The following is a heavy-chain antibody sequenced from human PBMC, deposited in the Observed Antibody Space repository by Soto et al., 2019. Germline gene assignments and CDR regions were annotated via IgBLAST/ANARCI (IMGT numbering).Heavy chain of an antibody. CDR2: FYYSGST. J-gene: IGHJ4*02. D-gene: IGHD3-22*01. CDR1: GGSISSSSYS. Sequence: SETLSLTCTVSGGSISSSSYSWGWIRQPPGKGPEWIGTFYYSGSTYYNPSLKSRVTISVDTTKNQFFLKLSSVTAADTAVYYCARFDYYDSSSYLDFGPKWGQGTLVTVSS. CDR3: ARFDYYDSSSYLDFGPK. V-gene: IGHV4-39*07.